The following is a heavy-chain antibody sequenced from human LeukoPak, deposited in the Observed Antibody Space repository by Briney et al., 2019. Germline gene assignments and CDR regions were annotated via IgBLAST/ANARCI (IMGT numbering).Heavy chain of an antibody. Sequence: GGSLRLSCAASGFTFSSYGMSWLRQAPGKGLEWVSAISGSGGSTYYADSVKGRFTISRDNSKNTLYLQMNSLRAEDTAVYYCAKVRVGVDVYAPNTDVWGKGTTVTISS. CDR3: AKVRVGVDVYAPNTDV. J-gene: IGHJ6*03. CDR1: GFTFSSYG. V-gene: IGHV3-23*01. CDR2: ISGSGGST. D-gene: IGHD5/OR15-5a*01.